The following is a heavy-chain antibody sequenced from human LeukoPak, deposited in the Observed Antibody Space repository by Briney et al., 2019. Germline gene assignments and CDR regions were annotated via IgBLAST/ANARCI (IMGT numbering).Heavy chain of an antibody. J-gene: IGHJ5*02. V-gene: IGHV4-31*03. Sequence: PSQTLSLTCTVSGGSISSGRYYWSWVRQHPGKGLEWIGYIYYGGTTFYNPSLKSRVTISVDTSMNQFSLKLSSVTAADTAVYYCARESIRPVGVAGSWFDPWGQGTLVTVSS. CDR1: GGSISSGRYY. D-gene: IGHD2-8*01. CDR2: IYYGGTT. CDR3: ARESIRPVGVAGSWFDP.